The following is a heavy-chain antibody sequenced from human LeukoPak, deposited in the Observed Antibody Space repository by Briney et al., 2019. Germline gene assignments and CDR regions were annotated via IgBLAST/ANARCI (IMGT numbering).Heavy chain of an antibody. D-gene: IGHD6-13*01. CDR3: ARIGAAGHFDY. V-gene: IGHV3-64*01. CDR1: GFTFSSYA. Sequence: GGSLRLSCAASGFTFSSYAMHWVRQAPGKGLEYVSAISSNGGSTYYANSVKGRFTISRDNSKNTLYLQMGSLRAEDMAVYYCARIGAAGHFDYWGQGTLVTVSS. J-gene: IGHJ4*02. CDR2: ISSNGGST.